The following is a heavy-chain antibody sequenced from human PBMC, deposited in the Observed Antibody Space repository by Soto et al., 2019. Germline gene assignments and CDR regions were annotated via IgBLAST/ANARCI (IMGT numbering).Heavy chain of an antibody. D-gene: IGHD4-4*01. CDR1: GFTFSSYS. CDR2: ISSSSSYI. Sequence: GGSLRLSRAASGFTFSSYSMNWVRQAPGKGLEWVSSISSSSSYIYYADSVKGRFTISRDNAKNSLYLQMNSLRAEDTAVYYCASWTTSTEAFDICGQGTMVTVSS. CDR3: ASWTTSTEAFDI. J-gene: IGHJ3*02. V-gene: IGHV3-21*01.